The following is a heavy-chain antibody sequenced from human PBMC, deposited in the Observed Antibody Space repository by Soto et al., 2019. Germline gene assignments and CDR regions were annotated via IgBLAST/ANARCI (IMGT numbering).Heavy chain of an antibody. D-gene: IGHD1-1*01. V-gene: IGHV3-23*01. CDR1: GFTFSNHA. CDR3: ARSRNDDNSHACDI. Sequence: EVQLLESGGGLVQPGGSLRLSCAASGFTFSNHAMTWVRQAPGTGLEWVAHISGSGGVTQFADSVKGRLTISRDNSKNTVSLQMSSLRAEDTAVYYCARSRNDDNSHACDIWGQGTMVTVSS. J-gene: IGHJ3*02. CDR2: ISGSGGVT.